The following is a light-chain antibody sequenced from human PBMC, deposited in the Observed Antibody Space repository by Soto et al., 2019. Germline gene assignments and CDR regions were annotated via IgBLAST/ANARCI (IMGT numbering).Light chain of an antibody. J-gene: IGKJ4*01. V-gene: IGKV3-20*01. CDR2: GAS. Sequence: EIVLTQSPGTLSLSQGKRATPSCRASQSVSSNLAWYQQKPGQAPRLLIYGASTRATGIPDRFSGSGSGTDFTLTISRLEPEDFAVYYCQQYGSSSLTFGGGTKVDIK. CDR3: QQYGSSSLT. CDR1: QSVSSN.